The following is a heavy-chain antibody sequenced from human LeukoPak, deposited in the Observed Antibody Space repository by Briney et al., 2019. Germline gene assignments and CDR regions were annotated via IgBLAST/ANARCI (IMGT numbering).Heavy chain of an antibody. J-gene: IGHJ4*02. CDR3: ATSYYYDSSGFFH. D-gene: IGHD3-22*01. V-gene: IGHV1-24*01. CDR2: FDPEDGET. CDR1: GYTLTELS. Sequence: ASVTVSCKVSGYTLTELSMHWVRQAPGKGLEWMGGFDPEDGETIYAQKFQGRVTMTEDTSTDTAYMELSSLRPEDTAVYYCATSYYYDSSGFFHWGQGTLVTVSS.